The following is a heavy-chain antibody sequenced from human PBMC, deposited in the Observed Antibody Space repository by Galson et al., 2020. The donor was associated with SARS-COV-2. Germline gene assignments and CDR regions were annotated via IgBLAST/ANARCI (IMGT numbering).Heavy chain of an antibody. Sequence: GGSLRLSCAASGFTFSKYAMSWVRQTPGKGLEWVSGISGGGYNTYYADSVKCRFTISRDNSKNTLYVQMTSLRAEDTAVYYCAKSSGGWYNFDYWGQGTLVTVSS. CDR3: AKSSGGWYNFDY. CDR2: ISGGGYNT. CDR1: GFTFSKYA. D-gene: IGHD6-19*01. J-gene: IGHJ4*02. V-gene: IGHV3-23*01.